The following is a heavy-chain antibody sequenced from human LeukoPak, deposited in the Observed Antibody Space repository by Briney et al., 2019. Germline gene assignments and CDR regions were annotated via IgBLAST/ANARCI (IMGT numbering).Heavy chain of an antibody. CDR3: ARGRFGAFDY. Sequence: GGSLRLSCAASGFTFSSYAMHWVRQAPGKGLEWVAVISYDGSNKYYADSVKGRFTISRDNSKNTLYLQMNSLRAEDTAVYYCARGRFGAFDYWGQGTLVTVSS. J-gene: IGHJ4*02. V-gene: IGHV3-30-3*01. CDR1: GFTFSSYA. D-gene: IGHD3-10*01. CDR2: ISYDGSNK.